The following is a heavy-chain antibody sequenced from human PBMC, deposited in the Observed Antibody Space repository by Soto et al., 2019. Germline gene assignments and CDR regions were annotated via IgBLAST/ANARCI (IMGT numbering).Heavy chain of an antibody. Sequence: QVQLVQSGAEVQKPGSSVKVSCKASGGIFSTYAISWLRQAPGQGLEWMGGIIPLFGTPNYAQRFQGRVTITADESTSTAYMELSRLRSEDTAVYYCARDRDDYGSGNYYNRIDFWGQGTLATVSS. CDR3: ARDRDDYGSGNYYNRIDF. D-gene: IGHD3-10*01. J-gene: IGHJ4*02. CDR2: IIPLFGTP. V-gene: IGHV1-69*01. CDR1: GGIFSTYA.